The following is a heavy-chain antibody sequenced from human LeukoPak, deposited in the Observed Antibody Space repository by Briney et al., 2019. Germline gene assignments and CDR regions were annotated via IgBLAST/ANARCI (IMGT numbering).Heavy chain of an antibody. Sequence: GGSLRLSCSASGFTVSSSNMNWVRQAPGKGLEWISVIYSGGSTHYADSVKGRFTISRDNSKNTLYLQMNSLRAEDTAVYYCAKAPDSGYGFFDYWGQGTLVTVSS. D-gene: IGHD5-12*01. V-gene: IGHV3-53*01. CDR1: GFTVSSSN. CDR3: AKAPDSGYGFFDY. J-gene: IGHJ4*02. CDR2: IYSGGST.